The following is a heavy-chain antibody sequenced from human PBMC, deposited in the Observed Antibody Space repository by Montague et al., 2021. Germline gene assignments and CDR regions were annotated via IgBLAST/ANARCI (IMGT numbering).Heavy chain of an antibody. J-gene: IGHJ6*03. CDR3: ARERDRYYYMDI. Sequence: SQTLSLTCTVSRSLINSDYYWGWIRQPPGEGLEWVGSVSHGGRTYYNPSLKSRATISVDTSNNHFSLKLSSVTAADTAMYYCARERDRYYYMDIWGKGTTITVSS. CDR2: VSHGGRT. CDR1: RSLINSDYY. V-gene: IGHV4-38-2*02.